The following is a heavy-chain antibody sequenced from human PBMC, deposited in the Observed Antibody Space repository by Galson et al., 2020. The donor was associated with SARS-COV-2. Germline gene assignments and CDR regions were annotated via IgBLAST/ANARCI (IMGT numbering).Heavy chain of an antibody. CDR2: ISYDGSNK. V-gene: IGHV3-30-3*01. Sequence: GESLKISCAASGFTFSSYAMHWVRQAPGKGLEWVAVISYDGSNKYYADSVNGRFTISRDNSKNTLYLQMNSLRAEDTAVYYCARPNSGSYQGPFDYWGQGTLVTVSS. D-gene: IGHD1-26*01. J-gene: IGHJ4*02. CDR1: GFTFSSYA. CDR3: ARPNSGSYQGPFDY.